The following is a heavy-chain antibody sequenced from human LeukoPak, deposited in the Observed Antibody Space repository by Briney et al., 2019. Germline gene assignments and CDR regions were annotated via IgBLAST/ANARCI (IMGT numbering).Heavy chain of an antibody. D-gene: IGHD2-21*01. J-gene: IGHJ4*02. Sequence: GGSLRLSCAASGFSLSSYAMSWVCQAPGKGLEWVSATSSSDSGTYYADSVRGRFTISRDNSKNTLYLHMKSLRAEDAAVYYCAKAPVTSCRGAYCYPFDSWGQGTVVTVSS. CDR1: GFSLSSYA. CDR3: AKAPVTSCRGAYCYPFDS. V-gene: IGHV3-23*01. CDR2: TSSSDSGT.